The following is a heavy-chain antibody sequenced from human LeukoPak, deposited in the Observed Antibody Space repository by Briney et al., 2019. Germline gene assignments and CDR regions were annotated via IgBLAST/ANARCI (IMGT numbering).Heavy chain of an antibody. CDR3: ARGIAAAGXSPIDY. J-gene: IGHJ4*02. D-gene: IGHD6-13*01. Sequence: SETLSLTCTVSGGSISSYYWSWIRQPAGKGLEWIGRIYTSGSNNYNPSLKSRVTMSVDTSKNQSSLKLSSVTAADTAVYYCARGIAAAGXSPIDYXXXGALVTV. V-gene: IGHV4-4*07. CDR1: GGSISSYY. CDR2: IYTSGSN.